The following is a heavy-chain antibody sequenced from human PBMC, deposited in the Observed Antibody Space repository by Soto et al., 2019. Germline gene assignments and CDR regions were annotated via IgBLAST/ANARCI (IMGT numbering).Heavy chain of an antibody. CDR2: ISATGRT. CDR3: ARDQPGAADI. V-gene: IGHV4-4*07. CDR1: GDSMSSYY. J-gene: IGHJ3*02. D-gene: IGHD7-27*01. Sequence: SETLALTCTVSGDSMSSYYWNWIRQPAGKGLEWIGRISATGRTSYMSSLKSRIALSVDTSKNQFSLNLKFVTAADTAVYFCARDQPGAADIWGQGTMVTVSS.